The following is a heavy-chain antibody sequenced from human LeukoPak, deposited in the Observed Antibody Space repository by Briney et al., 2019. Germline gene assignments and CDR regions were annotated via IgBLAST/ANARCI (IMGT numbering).Heavy chain of an antibody. V-gene: IGHV3-15*01. D-gene: IGHD5-18*01. Sequence: GGSLRLSCAASGFTFSNAWMSWVRQAPGKGLEWVGRIKSKTDGGTTDYAAPVKGRFTISRDDSKNTLYLQMNSLKTEDTAVYYCTTDRGYSYGFDWSDPWGQGTLVTVSS. J-gene: IGHJ5*02. CDR3: TTDRGYSYGFDWSDP. CDR1: GFTFSNAW. CDR2: IKSKTDGGTT.